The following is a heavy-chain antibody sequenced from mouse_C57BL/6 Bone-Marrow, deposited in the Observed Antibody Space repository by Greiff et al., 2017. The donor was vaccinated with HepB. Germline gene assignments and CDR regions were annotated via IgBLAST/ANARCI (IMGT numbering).Heavy chain of an antibody. Sequence: ESGPGLVKPSQSLSLTCSVTGYSITSGYYWNWIRQFPGNKLEWMGYISYDGSNNYNPSLKNRISITRDTSKNQFFLKLNSVTTEDTATYYCARDGLLRRYWYFDVWGTGTTVTVSS. CDR3: ARDGLLRRYWYFDV. CDR2: ISYDGSN. V-gene: IGHV3-6*01. D-gene: IGHD1-1*01. CDR1: GYSITSGYY. J-gene: IGHJ1*03.